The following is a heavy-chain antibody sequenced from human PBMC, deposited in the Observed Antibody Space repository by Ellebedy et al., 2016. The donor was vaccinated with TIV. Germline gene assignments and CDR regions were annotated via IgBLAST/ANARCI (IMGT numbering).Heavy chain of an antibody. CDR3: AKLVCSSTSCSNNWFNP. CDR2: ISYDGSYK. CDR1: GFTFSGYG. J-gene: IGHJ5*02. Sequence: GESLKISCAASGFTFSGYGMHWVRQAPGKGLEWVALISYDGSYKYYADSVKGRFTISRDNSKNTLFLQMNSLRAEDTAVYYCAKLVCSSTSCSNNWFNPWGQGTLVTVSS. V-gene: IGHV3-30*18. D-gene: IGHD2-2*01.